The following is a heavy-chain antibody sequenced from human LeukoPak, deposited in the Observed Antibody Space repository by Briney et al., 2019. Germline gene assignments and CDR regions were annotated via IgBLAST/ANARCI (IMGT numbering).Heavy chain of an antibody. CDR2: IGSSSNTK. D-gene: IGHD6-13*01. CDR3: AKATSPVHSRNWFDS. Sequence: GGSLRLSCTASGFTFTSYNMNWVRQAPGKGLEWISYIGSSSNTKYYADSVKGRFTISRDDAKNSLYLQMNSLRAEDTAVYYCAKATSPVHSRNWFDSWGQGTLVTVSS. CDR1: GFTFTSYN. J-gene: IGHJ5*01. V-gene: IGHV3-48*01.